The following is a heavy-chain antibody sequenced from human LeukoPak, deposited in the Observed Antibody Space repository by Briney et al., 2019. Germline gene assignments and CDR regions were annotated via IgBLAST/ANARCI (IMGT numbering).Heavy chain of an antibody. Sequence: PSETLSLTCTVSGGSISSYYWSWIRQPPGKGLEWIGYIYYSGSTNYNPSLKSRVTISVDTSKNQFSLKLSSVTAADKAVYYCARERCSGGSCYLGGVLRGYFDSWGQGTLVTVSS. CDR2: IYYSGST. V-gene: IGHV4-59*01. CDR1: GGSISSYY. J-gene: IGHJ4*02. CDR3: ARERCSGGSCYLGGVLRGYFDS. D-gene: IGHD2-15*01.